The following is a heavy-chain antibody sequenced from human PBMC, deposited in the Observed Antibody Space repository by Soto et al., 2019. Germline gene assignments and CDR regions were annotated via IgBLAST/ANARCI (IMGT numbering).Heavy chain of an antibody. CDR2: ITEGGTT. Sequence: SETLSLPCAVHGDCFSGYFWTWLRQPPGKGLEWIAEITEGGTTNYSPSCKSRVSIAVVSSKRQFSLTLSSVTAADTAMYYCAIGADAILPPNFDYWSQGSLVTVSS. CDR3: AIGADAILPPNFDY. V-gene: IGHV4-34*01. CDR1: GDCFSGYF. J-gene: IGHJ4*02. D-gene: IGHD3-3*01.